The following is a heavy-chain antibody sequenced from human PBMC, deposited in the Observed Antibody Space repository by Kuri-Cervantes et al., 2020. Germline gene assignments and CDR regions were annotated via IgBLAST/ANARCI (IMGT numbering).Heavy chain of an antibody. CDR3: AREPLYDYIWGSYRYFDY. V-gene: IGHV3-11*01. CDR2: ISSSGSTI. D-gene: IGHD3-16*02. J-gene: IGHJ4*02. Sequence: GGSLRLSCAASGFTFSDYYMSWIRRAPGKGLEWVSYISSSGSTIYYADSVKGRFTISRDNAKNSLYLQMNSLRAEDTAVYYCAREPLYDYIWGSYRYFDYWGQGTLVTVSS. CDR1: GFTFSDYY.